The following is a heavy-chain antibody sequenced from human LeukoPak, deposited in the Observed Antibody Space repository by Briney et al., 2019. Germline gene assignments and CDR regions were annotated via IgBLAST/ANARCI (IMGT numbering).Heavy chain of an antibody. D-gene: IGHD2-15*01. CDR2: IYTSGST. V-gene: IGHV4-61*02. Sequence: PSETLSLTCTVSGGSITGGSNYGSWTRHPPGKGLEWIGRIYTSGSTNYNPSLKSRVTISVDTSKNQFSLKLSSVTAADTAVYYCAREVVSRSKVYFDYWGQGTLVTVSS. CDR1: GGSITGGSNY. CDR3: AREVVSRSKVYFDY. J-gene: IGHJ4*02.